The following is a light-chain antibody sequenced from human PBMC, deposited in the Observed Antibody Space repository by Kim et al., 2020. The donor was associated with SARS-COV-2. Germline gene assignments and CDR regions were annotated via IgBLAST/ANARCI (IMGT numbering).Light chain of an antibody. J-gene: IGKJ4*01. Sequence: LPGERATLSCRASQSVSTAYLVWYQQKVRQAPRLLLYATSSRATGVPDRFSGSGSETEFSLTISGLEPDDFAVYYCQQCQTTPLTFGGGTKVDIK. CDR2: ATS. V-gene: IGKV3-20*01. CDR3: QQCQTTPLT. CDR1: QSVSTAY.